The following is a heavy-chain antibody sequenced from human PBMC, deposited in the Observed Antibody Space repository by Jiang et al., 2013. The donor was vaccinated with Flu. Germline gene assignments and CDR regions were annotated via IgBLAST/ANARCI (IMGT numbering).Heavy chain of an antibody. J-gene: IGHJ4*02. CDR1: GGSISSTNYY. Sequence: PGLVKPSETLSLTCTVSGGSISSTNYYWSWIRQPPGKGLEWIGSINYSGNTYYTPSLKSRVTISVDTSKSRFSLNLNSVTAADTAFYYCARDVVAAGGTDHWGQGTLVTVSS. V-gene: IGHV4-39*02. CDR2: INYSGNT. CDR3: ARDVVAAGGTDH. D-gene: IGHD6-25*01.